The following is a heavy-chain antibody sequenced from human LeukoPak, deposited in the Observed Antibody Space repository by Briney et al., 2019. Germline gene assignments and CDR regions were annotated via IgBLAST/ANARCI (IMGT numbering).Heavy chain of an antibody. CDR1: GYTFTGYY. CDR2: INPNSGGT. Sequence: ASVKVSCKASGYTFTGYYMNWVRQAPGQGLEWMGWINPNSGGTNYAQKFQGRVTMTRDTSISTAYMELSRLRSDDTAVYYCARDYFPVASTDYWGQGTLVTVSS. D-gene: IGHD6-19*01. CDR3: ARDYFPVASTDY. J-gene: IGHJ4*02. V-gene: IGHV1-2*02.